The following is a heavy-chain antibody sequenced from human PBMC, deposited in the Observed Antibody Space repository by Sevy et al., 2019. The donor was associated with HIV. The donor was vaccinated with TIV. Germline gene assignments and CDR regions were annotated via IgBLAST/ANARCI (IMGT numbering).Heavy chain of an antibody. CDR1: GFTFSSYA. CDR3: ARDLGYSSGWHDY. D-gene: IGHD6-19*01. CDR2: ISYDGSNK. V-gene: IGHV3-30*04. Sequence: GGSLRLSCAASGFTFSSYAMHWVRQAPGKGLEWAAVISYDGSNKYYADSVKGRFTISRDNSKNTLYLQMNSLRAEDTAVYYCARDLGYSSGWHDYWGQGTLVTVSS. J-gene: IGHJ4*02.